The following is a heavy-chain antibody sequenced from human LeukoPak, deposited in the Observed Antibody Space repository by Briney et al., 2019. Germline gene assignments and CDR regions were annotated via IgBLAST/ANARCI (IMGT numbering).Heavy chain of an antibody. CDR2: IYHSGST. V-gene: IGHV4-30-2*01. CDR3: ARVRGYYGTTDY. D-gene: IGHD3-10*01. Sequence: SQTLSLTCAVSGGSISSGGYSWSWIRQPPGKSLEWIGYIYHSGSTYYNPSLKSRVTISLDRSKNQFSLNLSSVTAADTAVYYCARVRGYYGTTDYWGQGTLVTVSS. J-gene: IGHJ4*02. CDR1: GGSISSGGYS.